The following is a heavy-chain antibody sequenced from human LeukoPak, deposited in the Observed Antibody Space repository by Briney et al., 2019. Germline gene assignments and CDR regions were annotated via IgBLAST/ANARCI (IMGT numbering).Heavy chain of an antibody. Sequence: SETLSLTCTVSGGXISSRNYYWGWIRQPPGKGLEWIGSMYHTGNIYHNPSLESRASISVDTSKNQFSVRLSSVTAADTAVYYCARHLYYYGSGSRYFDYWGQGTLATVSS. D-gene: IGHD3-10*01. CDR3: ARHLYYYGSGSRYFDY. CDR1: GGXISSRNYY. J-gene: IGHJ4*02. CDR2: MYHTGNI. V-gene: IGHV4-39*01.